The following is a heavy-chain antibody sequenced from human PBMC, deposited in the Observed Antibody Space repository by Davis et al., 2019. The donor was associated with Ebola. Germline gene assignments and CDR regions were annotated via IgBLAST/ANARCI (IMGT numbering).Heavy chain of an antibody. CDR1: GFTFSDYY. CDR2: ISSSGSTI. CDR3: ARERGRMVDVDV. V-gene: IGHV3-11*01. Sequence: GESLKISCAASGFTFSDYYMSWIRQAPGKGLEWVSYISSSGSTIYYADSVKGRFTISRDNAKNSLYLQMNSLRAEDTAVYYCARERGRMVDVDVWGKGTTVTVSS. D-gene: IGHD2-8*01. J-gene: IGHJ6*04.